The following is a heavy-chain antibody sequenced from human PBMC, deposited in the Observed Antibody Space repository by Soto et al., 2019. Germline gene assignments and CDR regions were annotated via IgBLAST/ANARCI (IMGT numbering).Heavy chain of an antibody. CDR3: ARGPNDSSGYPFDY. V-gene: IGHV4-30-4*01. J-gene: IGHJ4*02. CDR1: GGSISSGDYY. Sequence: SETLSLTCTVSGGSISSGDYYWSWIRQPPGKGLEWIGYIYYSGSTYYNPSLKSRVTISVDTSKNQFSLKLSSVTAADTAVYYCARGPNDSSGYPFDYWGQGTLVTVSS. CDR2: IYYSGST. D-gene: IGHD3-22*01.